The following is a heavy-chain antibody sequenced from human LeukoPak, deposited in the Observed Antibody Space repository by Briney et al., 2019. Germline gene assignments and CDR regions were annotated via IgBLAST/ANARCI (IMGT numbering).Heavy chain of an antibody. CDR3: ARDGEYCSGGSCYFKDDYYYYMDV. V-gene: IGHV1-2*06. CDR1: GYTFTGYY. Sequence: ASVKVSCKAAGYTFTGYYMFWVRQAPGQGLEWMGRINPNSGGTNYAQKFQGRVTMTRDTSISTAYMELSRLRSDDTAVYYCARDGEYCSGGSCYFKDDYYYYMDVWGKGTTVTVSS. CDR2: INPNSGGT. D-gene: IGHD2-15*01. J-gene: IGHJ6*03.